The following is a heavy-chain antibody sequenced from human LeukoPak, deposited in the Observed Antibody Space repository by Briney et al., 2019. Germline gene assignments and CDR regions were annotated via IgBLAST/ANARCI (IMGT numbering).Heavy chain of an antibody. Sequence: SETLSLTCAVYGGSFSGYFWSWIRQPAGKGLEWIGRFYTSGSTNYNPSLKSRVTMSADTSKNQFSLKLTSVTAADTAVYYCARYVPQDYYFDYWGQGTLVTVSS. V-gene: IGHV4-59*10. CDR2: FYTSGST. CDR3: ARYVPQDYYFDY. J-gene: IGHJ4*02. CDR1: GGSFSGYF.